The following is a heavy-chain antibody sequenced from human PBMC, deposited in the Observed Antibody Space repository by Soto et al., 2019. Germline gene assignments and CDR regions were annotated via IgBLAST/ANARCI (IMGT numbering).Heavy chain of an antibody. V-gene: IGHV1-69*06. CDR1: GGTFSSYA. CDR2: IIPIFGTA. CDR3: ARGQDIVVVVAATRLGYYYSGMDV. J-gene: IGHJ6*02. D-gene: IGHD2-15*01. Sequence: SVKVSCKASGGTFSSYAISWVRQAPGQGLEWMGGIIPIFGTANYAQKFQGRVTITADKSTSTAYMELSSLRSEDTAVYYCARGQDIVVVVAATRLGYYYSGMDVWGQGTTVTVSS.